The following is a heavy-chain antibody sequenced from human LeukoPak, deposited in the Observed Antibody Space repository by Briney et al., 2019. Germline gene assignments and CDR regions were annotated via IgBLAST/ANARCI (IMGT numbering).Heavy chain of an antibody. J-gene: IGHJ6*02. V-gene: IGHV3-9*01. CDR3: AKGVAVRRYFDWEYGMDV. CDR1: GFTFDDYA. CDR2: ISWNSGSI. Sequence: GRSLRLSCAASGFTFDDYAMHWVRQAPGKGLEWVSGISWNSGSIGYADSVKGRFTTSRDNAKNSLYLQMNSLRAEDTALYYCAKGVAVRRYFDWEYGMDVWGQGTTVTVSS. D-gene: IGHD3-9*01.